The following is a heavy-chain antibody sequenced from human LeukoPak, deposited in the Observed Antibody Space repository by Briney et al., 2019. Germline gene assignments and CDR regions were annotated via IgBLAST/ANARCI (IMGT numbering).Heavy chain of an antibody. CDR1: GFTFSSYA. CDR2: ISGGGGTT. J-gene: IGHJ4*02. V-gene: IGHV3-23*01. CDR3: AKDREELSSGYDLEYFDY. D-gene: IGHD5-12*01. Sequence: GRSLRLSCAASGFTFSSYAMNWGRQAPGKGLEWVSAISGGGGTTYYADSVKGRFTISRDNSKNTLFLQMNSLRAEDTAVYYCAKDREELSSGYDLEYFDYWGQGTLVTVSS.